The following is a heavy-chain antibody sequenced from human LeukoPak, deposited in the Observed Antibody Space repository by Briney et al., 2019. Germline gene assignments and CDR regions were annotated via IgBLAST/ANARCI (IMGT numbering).Heavy chain of an antibody. V-gene: IGHV1-2*06. Sequence: ASVKVSRKASGYTFTGYYMHWVRQAPGQGLEWMGRINPNSGGTNYAQKFQGRVTMTRDTSISTAYMELSRLRSDDTAVYYCARVGPPGIAVADTNWGQGTLVTVSS. CDR1: GYTFTGYY. J-gene: IGHJ4*02. CDR3: ARVGPPGIAVADTN. CDR2: INPNSGGT. D-gene: IGHD6-19*01.